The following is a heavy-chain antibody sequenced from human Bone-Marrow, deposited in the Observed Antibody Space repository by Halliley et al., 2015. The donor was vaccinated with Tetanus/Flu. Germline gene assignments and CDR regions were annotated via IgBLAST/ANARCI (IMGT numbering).Heavy chain of an antibody. Sequence: GSVYFNGNTYYKPSLKSRLTISLDTSKNQFSLRLTSVSGADTGVYYCARHAMAGHEENWFDPWGQGTLVTVSS. J-gene: IGHJ5*02. D-gene: IGHD6-19*01. CDR3: ARHAMAGHEENWFDP. CDR2: VYFNGNT. V-gene: IGHV4-39*01.